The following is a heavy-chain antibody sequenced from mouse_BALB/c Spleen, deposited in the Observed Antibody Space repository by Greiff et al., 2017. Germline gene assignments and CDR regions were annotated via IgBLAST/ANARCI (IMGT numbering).Heavy chain of an antibody. J-gene: IGHJ3*01. CDR1: GYTFTSYW. CDR2: INPSTGYT. D-gene: IGHD1-1*01. Sequence: VQLQESGAELAKPGASVKMSCKASGYTFTSYWMHWVKQRPGQGLEWIGYINPSTGYTEYNQKFKDKATLTADKSSSTAYMQLSSLTSEDSAVYYCARPYGSSYGFAYWGQGTLVTVSA. CDR3: ARPYGSSYGFAY. V-gene: IGHV1-7*01.